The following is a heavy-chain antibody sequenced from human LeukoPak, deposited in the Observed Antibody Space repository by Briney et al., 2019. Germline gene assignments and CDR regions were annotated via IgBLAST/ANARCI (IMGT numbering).Heavy chain of an antibody. CDR1: GFTFSSYG. D-gene: IGHD7-27*01. V-gene: IGHV3-30*02. CDR3: AKDPSHSQIPTWGYFDY. J-gene: IGHJ4*02. Sequence: GGSLRLSCAASGFTFSSYGMNWVRQAPGQGLEWVAFISYYESNTYYADSVKGRFTISRDTSKNTLSLQMNSPRGEDTAVYYCAKDPSHSQIPTWGYFDYWGQGTLVTVSS. CDR2: ISYYESNT.